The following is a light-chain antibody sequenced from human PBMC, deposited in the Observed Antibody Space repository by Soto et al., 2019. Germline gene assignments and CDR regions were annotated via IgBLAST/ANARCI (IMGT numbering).Light chain of an antibody. CDR1: QSISSW. J-gene: IGKJ1*01. V-gene: IGKV1-5*01. CDR3: QQYNSYSQT. CDR2: DAS. Sequence: DIQMTQSPSTLSPSLGDRVTITGRASQSISSWCAWYQQKPGKAPKLLIYDASSLESGVPSRFSGSGSATEFTLTISSLQPDDVATYYCQQYNSYSQTFGQGTKVDI.